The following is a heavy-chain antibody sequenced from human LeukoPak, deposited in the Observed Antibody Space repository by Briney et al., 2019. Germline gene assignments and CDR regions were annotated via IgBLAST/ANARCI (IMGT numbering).Heavy chain of an antibody. D-gene: IGHD2-2*01. Sequence: GASVKVSCKASGGTFSSYAISWVRQAPGQGLEWMGRIIPILGIANYAQKFQGRVTITADKSTSTAYMELSSLRSEDTAVYYCASEIKDIVVVPAAKVASWFDPWGQGTPVTVSS. J-gene: IGHJ5*02. CDR1: GGTFSSYA. V-gene: IGHV1-69*04. CDR3: ASEIKDIVVVPAAKVASWFDP. CDR2: IIPILGIA.